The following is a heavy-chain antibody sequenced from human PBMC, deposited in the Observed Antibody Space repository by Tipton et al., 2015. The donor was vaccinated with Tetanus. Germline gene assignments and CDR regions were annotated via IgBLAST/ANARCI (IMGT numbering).Heavy chain of an antibody. CDR1: GGSISSSSSY. D-gene: IGHD5-12*01. CDR2: ISYKGST. J-gene: IGHJ4*02. V-gene: IGHV4-39*07. Sequence: TLSLTCIVSGGSISSSSSYWGWIRQPPGKGLEWIGSISYKGSTYYNPSLKSRVTMSVDTSKNQFSLRLRSVTAADTAVYYCARVRRGATTDLDYWGQGTLVTVSS. CDR3: ARVRRGATTDLDY.